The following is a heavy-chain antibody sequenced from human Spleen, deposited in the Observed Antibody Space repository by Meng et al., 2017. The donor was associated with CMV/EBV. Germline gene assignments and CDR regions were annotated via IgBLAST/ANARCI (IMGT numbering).Heavy chain of an antibody. CDR1: GGSFSGYY. CDR2: INHSGST. Sequence: ESLKISCAVYGGSFSGYYWSWIRQPPGKGLEWIGEINHSGSTNYNPSLKSRVTISVDTSKNQFSLKLSSVTAADTAVYYCARGGYSWGRTFIAARPGFDYWGQGTLVTVSS. D-gene: IGHD6-6*01. CDR3: ARGGYSWGRTFIAARPGFDY. J-gene: IGHJ4*02. V-gene: IGHV4-34*01.